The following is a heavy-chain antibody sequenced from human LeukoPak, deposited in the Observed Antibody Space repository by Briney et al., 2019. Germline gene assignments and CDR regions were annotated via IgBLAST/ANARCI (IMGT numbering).Heavy chain of an antibody. CDR3: ASRSSIWSGYQDTLYYFDS. V-gene: IGHV4-39*07. Sequence: SETLSLTCSVSGGSISSSDYYWGWIRQPPGKGLEWIGSIYYSVNTYYNPSLKSRVTISVDTSKNQFSLKLSFVTAADTAVYYCASRSSIWSGYQDTLYYFDSWGQGTLVTVSS. CDR1: GGSISSSDYY. CDR2: IYYSVNT. J-gene: IGHJ4*02. D-gene: IGHD3-3*01.